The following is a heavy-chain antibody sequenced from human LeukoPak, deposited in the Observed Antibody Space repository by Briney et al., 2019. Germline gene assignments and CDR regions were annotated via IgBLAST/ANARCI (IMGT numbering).Heavy chain of an antibody. J-gene: IGHJ4*02. CDR2: ISERGSAT. D-gene: IGHD6-19*01. CDR3: AKEPHSRGWYWRWSD. CDR1: GFTFSSYA. V-gene: IGHV3-23*01. Sequence: GGSLRLSCAASGFTFSSYAMSWVRQAPGKGLEWVASISERGSATYHADSVKGRFTISRDNSKNTLYLQMNSLRAEDTAVYYCAKEPHSRGWYWRWSDWGQGTLVTVSS.